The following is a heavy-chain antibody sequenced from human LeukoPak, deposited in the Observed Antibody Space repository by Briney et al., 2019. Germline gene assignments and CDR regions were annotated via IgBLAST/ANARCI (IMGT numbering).Heavy chain of an antibody. V-gene: IGHV3-23*01. D-gene: IGHD2-15*01. J-gene: IGHJ4*02. CDR3: ARVYCNGGLCRYYFDF. Sequence: GGSLRLSCAASGFTFSTFAMSWVRQAPGKGLEWVSSIVASGDGTNYADPVRGRLSISRDNSKNTLHLQMNSLRAEDTAVYFCARVYCNGGLCRYYFDFWGQGTLVTVSS. CDR2: IVASGDGT. CDR1: GFTFSTFA.